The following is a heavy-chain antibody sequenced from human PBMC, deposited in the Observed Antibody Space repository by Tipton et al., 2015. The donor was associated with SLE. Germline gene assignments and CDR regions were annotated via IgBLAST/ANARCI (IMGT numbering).Heavy chain of an antibody. CDR1: GFTFSTYP. V-gene: IGHV3-30*04. D-gene: IGHD2-15*01. CDR2: ISYDGSNK. Sequence: SLRLSCAASGFTFSTYPMHWVRQAPGKGLEWVAVISYDGSNKYYADSVQGRFTISRDNSKNSLYLQMNSLRADDTAVYFCARDLHKRYCSGGNCYSFYYGVDVWGQGTTVTVSS. CDR3: ARDLHKRYCSGGNCYSFYYGVDV. J-gene: IGHJ6*02.